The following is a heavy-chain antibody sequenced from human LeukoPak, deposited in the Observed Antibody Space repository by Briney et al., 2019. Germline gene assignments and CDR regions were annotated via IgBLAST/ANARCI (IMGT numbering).Heavy chain of an antibody. CDR1: GVTVSSYA. D-gene: IGHD3-10*01. V-gene: IGHV1-69*04. CDR2: IIPVLGIA. Sequence: ASVKVSCKASGVTVSSYAISWVRQAPGQGLEWMGRIIPVLGIANYAQKFQGRVTITADKSMSTAYMELSSLRSEDTAVYYCARVGTYYYYAMDVWGQGTTVTVSS. J-gene: IGHJ6*02. CDR3: ARVGTYYYYAMDV.